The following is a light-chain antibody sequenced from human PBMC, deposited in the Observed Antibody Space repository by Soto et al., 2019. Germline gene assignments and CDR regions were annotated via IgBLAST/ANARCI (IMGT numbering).Light chain of an antibody. Sequence: DIQMTQSPSSLSASVGDRVTITCQASQDISNYLNWYQQKPGKAPKLLIYDASNLETGVPSRFSGSESGDEFSFALMILQPRDIATYYCQQYDNPWTFGQGTKEEIK. V-gene: IGKV1-33*01. J-gene: IGKJ1*01. CDR3: QQYDNPWT. CDR2: DAS. CDR1: QDISNY.